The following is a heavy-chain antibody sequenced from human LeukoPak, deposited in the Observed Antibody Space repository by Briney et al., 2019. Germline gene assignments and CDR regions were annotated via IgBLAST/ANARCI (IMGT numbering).Heavy chain of an antibody. Sequence: SETLSLTCTVSGGSISSSSYYWGWIRQPPGKGLEWIGSIYHSGSTYYNPSLKSRVTISVDRSKNQFSLKLSSVTAADTAVYYCARGTSGLYYYGMDVWGQGTTVTVSS. J-gene: IGHJ6*02. CDR3: ARGTSGLYYYGMDV. CDR2: IYHSGST. V-gene: IGHV4-39*07. CDR1: GGSISSSSYY. D-gene: IGHD3-3*01.